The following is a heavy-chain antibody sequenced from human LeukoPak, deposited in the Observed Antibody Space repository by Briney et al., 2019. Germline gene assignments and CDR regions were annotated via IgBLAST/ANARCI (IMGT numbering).Heavy chain of an antibody. V-gene: IGHV3-53*01. J-gene: IGHJ4*02. CDR1: GFTVSSNY. CDR2: IYSGGST. D-gene: IGHD1-26*01. Sequence: GGSLRLSNAASGFTVSSNYMSWVRQAPGKGLEWVSVIYSGGSTYYADSVKGRFTISRDNSKNTLYLQMNSLRAEDTAVYYCARFVVGATYYFDCWGQGTLVTVSS. CDR3: ARFVVGATYYFDC.